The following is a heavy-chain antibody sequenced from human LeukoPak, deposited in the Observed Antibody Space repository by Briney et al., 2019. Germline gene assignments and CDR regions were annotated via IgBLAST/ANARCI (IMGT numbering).Heavy chain of an antibody. J-gene: IGHJ4*02. CDR2: MNPPSGDT. CDR1: GYTFTSYD. CDR3: ATPSMIGISYGYVRLRN. V-gene: IGHV1-8*03. Sequence: ASVRVSCKASGYTFTSYDINWVRQSTGQGLEWMGWMNPPSGDTGYAQKFQGRVTTTRNTSISTAYMELSGLISEDTAVYYCATPSMIGISYGYVRLRNWGQGTLVTVSS. D-gene: IGHD5-18*01.